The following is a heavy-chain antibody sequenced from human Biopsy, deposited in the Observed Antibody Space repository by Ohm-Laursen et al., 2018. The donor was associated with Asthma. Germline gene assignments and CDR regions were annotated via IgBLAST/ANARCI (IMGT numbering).Heavy chain of an antibody. V-gene: IGHV1-3*01. D-gene: IGHD3-9*01. J-gene: IGHJ3*02. CDR3: ARTYYDFLTGQVNDAFAM. CDR2: INVANGTT. Sequence: ASAKASCKPSGYTFINYAIHWVLQAPGQRLGCMVGINVANGTTKYSQKFQGRATFSTDTSASTAYMDLSSLRSEDTAVYYCARTYYDFLTGQVNDAFAMWGQGTMVTGSS. CDR1: GYTFINYA.